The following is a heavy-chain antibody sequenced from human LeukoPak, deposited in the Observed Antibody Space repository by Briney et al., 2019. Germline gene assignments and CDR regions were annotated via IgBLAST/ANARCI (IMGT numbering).Heavy chain of an antibody. Sequence: GGSLRLSCAASGFTFSSYSMNWVCQAPGKGLEWVSSISSDSTYINYADSVKGRFTISRDNAKNSLYLQMNCLRDEDTAVYYCARDYYGDYYFDFWGQGTLVTVSS. J-gene: IGHJ4*02. CDR3: ARDYYGDYYFDF. CDR1: GFTFSSYS. D-gene: IGHD4-17*01. V-gene: IGHV3-21*01. CDR2: ISSDSTYI.